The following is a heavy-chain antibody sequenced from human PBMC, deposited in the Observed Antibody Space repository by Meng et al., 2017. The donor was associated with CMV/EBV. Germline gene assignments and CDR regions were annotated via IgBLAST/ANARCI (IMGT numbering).Heavy chain of an antibody. CDR1: GFTFSSYW. D-gene: IGHD4-23*01. V-gene: IGHV3-7*01. CDR2: IKQDGSEK. CDR3: AKDTVVQGGMDV. J-gene: IGHJ6*02. Sequence: GESLKISCAASGFTFSSYWMSWVRQAPGKGLEWVANIKQDGSEKYYVDSVKGRFTISRDNAKNTLYLQMNSLRAEDTAVYYCAKDTVVQGGMDVWGQGTTVTVSS.